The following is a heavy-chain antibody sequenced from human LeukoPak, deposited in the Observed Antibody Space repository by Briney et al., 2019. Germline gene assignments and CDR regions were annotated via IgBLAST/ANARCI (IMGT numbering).Heavy chain of an antibody. Sequence: GGSLRLSCVASGFTFSTYWMHWVRQAPGKGLVWVARIHSDGSSTTYADSVKGRFTISRDNAKNTLYLQMNSLRAEDTAVYYCARDIYSKSGDDYWGQGTPVTVSS. CDR3: ARDIYSKSGDDY. D-gene: IGHD6-13*01. CDR2: IHSDGSST. V-gene: IGHV3-74*01. CDR1: GFTFSTYW. J-gene: IGHJ4*02.